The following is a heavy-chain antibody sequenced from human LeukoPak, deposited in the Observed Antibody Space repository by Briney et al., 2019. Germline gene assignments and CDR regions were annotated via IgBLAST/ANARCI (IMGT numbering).Heavy chain of an antibody. CDR2: MNPNSGNT. CDR3: ARILAAAGDSLDY. Sequence: GASVKVSCKASGYTFTSYDINWVRQATGQGLEWMGWMNPNSGNTGYAQKFQGRVTMTRNTSISTAYMELSSLRSEDTAVYYCARILAAAGDSLDYWGQGTLVTVSS. J-gene: IGHJ4*02. V-gene: IGHV1-8*01. D-gene: IGHD6-13*01. CDR1: GYTFTSYD.